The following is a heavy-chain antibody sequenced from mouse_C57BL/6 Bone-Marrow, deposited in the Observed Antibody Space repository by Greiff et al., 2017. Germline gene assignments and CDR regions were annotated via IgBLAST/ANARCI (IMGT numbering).Heavy chain of an antibody. CDR1: GYTFTSYW. CDR3: ASHSNYDY. Sequence: VKLQQPGAELVKPGASVKMSCKASGYTFTSYWLTWVKQRPGQGLEWIGDIYPGSGSTNYNEKFKSKATLTVGTSSSTAYMQLSSLTSEDSAVYYCASHSNYDYWGQGTTRTVSS. J-gene: IGHJ2*01. V-gene: IGHV1-55*01. D-gene: IGHD2-5*01. CDR2: IYPGSGST.